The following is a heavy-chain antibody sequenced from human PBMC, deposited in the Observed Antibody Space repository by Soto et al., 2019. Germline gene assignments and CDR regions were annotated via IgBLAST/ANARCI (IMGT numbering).Heavy chain of an antibody. CDR3: ERDYWELLGY. D-gene: IGHD1-26*01. J-gene: IGHJ4*02. CDR2: INPNNGDT. Sequence: ASVKVSCKASGYTFTGYYMHWVRQAPGQGLEWMGWINPNNGDTKYAQRFQGRVTVTRDTSSSTVYMELRRLTSDDTAVYYCERDYWELLGYWGQGTLVTVSS. CDR1: GYTFTGYY. V-gene: IGHV1-2*02.